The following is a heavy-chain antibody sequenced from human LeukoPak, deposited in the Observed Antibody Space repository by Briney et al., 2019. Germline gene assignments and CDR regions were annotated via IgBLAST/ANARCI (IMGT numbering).Heavy chain of an antibody. D-gene: IGHD6-19*01. J-gene: IGHJ4*02. CDR1: GFMFSNYW. V-gene: IGHV3-7*03. Sequence: GGSLRLSCAVSGFMFSNYWMTWVRQAPGKGLEWVANIKHDGSEEYYVDSVVGRFTISRDNATDALYLQMNSLRAEDTAVYYCATSDSSGWYGSLDYWGKGTLVTVSS. CDR3: ATSDSSGWYGSLDY. CDR2: IKHDGSEE.